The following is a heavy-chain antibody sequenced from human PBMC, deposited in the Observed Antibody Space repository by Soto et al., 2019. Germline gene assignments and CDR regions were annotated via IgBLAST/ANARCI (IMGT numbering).Heavy chain of an antibody. CDR2: IYYSGST. J-gene: IGHJ3*02. V-gene: IGHV4-59*01. D-gene: IGHD6-19*01. Sequence: SETLSLTCTVSGGSISSYYWSWIRQPPGKGLEWIGYIYYSGSTNYNPSLKSRVTISVDMSKNQFSLKLSSVTAADTAVYYCARFADSSGWSRGAFDIWGQGTMVT. CDR3: ARFADSSGWSRGAFDI. CDR1: GGSISSYY.